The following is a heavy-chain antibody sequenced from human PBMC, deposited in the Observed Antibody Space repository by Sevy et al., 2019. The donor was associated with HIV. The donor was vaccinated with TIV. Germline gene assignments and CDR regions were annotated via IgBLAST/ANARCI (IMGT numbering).Heavy chain of an antibody. Sequence: SETLSLTCTVSGGSISSYYWSWIRQPAGKGLEWIGRIYTSGSTNYNPSLKSRVTMSVDTSKNQFSLKLSSVTAADTAVYYCAGERLYYYGSGSYSDYYYYGMDVWGQGTTVTVSS. CDR1: GGSISSYY. CDR2: IYTSGST. CDR3: AGERLYYYGSGSYSDYYYYGMDV. J-gene: IGHJ6*02. V-gene: IGHV4-4*07. D-gene: IGHD3-10*01.